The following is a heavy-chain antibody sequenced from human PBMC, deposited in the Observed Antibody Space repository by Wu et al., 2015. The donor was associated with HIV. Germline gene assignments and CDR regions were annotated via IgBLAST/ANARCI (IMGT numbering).Heavy chain of an antibody. CDR3: AGGGGRTAMDPFDF. J-gene: IGHJ4*02. D-gene: IGHD5-18*01. V-gene: IGHV1-69*13. Sequence: VHLLAVSGRRGEENPGSSVRVSCKASGATFSNYALSWVRQAPGQGLEWMGRLIPMYGAADYAQKFQGRVTITADVSTNTAYMVVNSLTSDDTAVYYCAGGGGRTAMDPFDFWGQGTLVTVSS. CDR1: GATFSNYA. CDR2: LIPMYGAA.